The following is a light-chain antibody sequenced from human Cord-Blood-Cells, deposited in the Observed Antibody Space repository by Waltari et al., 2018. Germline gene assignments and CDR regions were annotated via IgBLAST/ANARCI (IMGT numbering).Light chain of an antibody. Sequence: IGLPQSPGTLSLSPRERATLSCRASQSVRVDYLAWYQQKPGQAPRLLVYGASSRATGIPDRFSGSGSGTDFTLTISRLEPEEFAVYYCQQYGSSPWTFGQGTKVEIK. J-gene: IGKJ1*01. CDR3: QQYGSSPWT. V-gene: IGKV3-20*01. CDR1: QSVRVDY. CDR2: GAS.